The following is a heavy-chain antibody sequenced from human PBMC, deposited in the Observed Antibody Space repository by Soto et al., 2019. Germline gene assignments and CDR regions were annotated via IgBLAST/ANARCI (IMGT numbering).Heavy chain of an antibody. CDR1: GFTFNRYA. J-gene: IGHJ5*02. CDR2: ISDDGSQK. Sequence: GGSLRLSCEGSGFTFNRYAMHWVRQNPGKGLEWAAVISDDGSQKYYVDSVKGRFTVSRDNSNNTSYLRIDSLRPEDTGVYYCARARYTSSWYTWFHPWGQGTLVTVSS. CDR3: ARARYTSSWYTWFHP. D-gene: IGHD6-13*01. V-gene: IGHV3-30*04.